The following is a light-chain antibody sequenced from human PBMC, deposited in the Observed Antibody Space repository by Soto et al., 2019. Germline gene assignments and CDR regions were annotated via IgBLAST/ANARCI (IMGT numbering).Light chain of an antibody. J-gene: IGLJ1*01. V-gene: IGLV3-21*02. CDR3: QVWDSSSDHYV. Sequence: SYELTQPPSVSVATGQTARISCGGNDIASKSVHWSQQKPGQAPVLVVYDDNDRPSGIPERLSGSNSGDTATLTISRVEAGDEADYYCQVWDSSSDHYVFGSGTKVTVL. CDR1: DIASKS. CDR2: DDN.